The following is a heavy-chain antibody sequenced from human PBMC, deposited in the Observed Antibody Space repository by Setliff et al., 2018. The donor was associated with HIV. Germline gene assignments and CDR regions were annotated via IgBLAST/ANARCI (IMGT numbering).Heavy chain of an antibody. V-gene: IGHV1-69*06. Sequence: ASVKVSCKASGGTFNSYAINWVRQAPGQGLEWMGRIIPIFGTANYAQKFQGRVTITADKSTSTAYMELSSLRSEDTAVYYCARGSDSGSYSYYYGMDVWGQGTTVTVSS. CDR2: IIPIFGTA. CDR1: GGTFNSYA. CDR3: ARGSDSGSYSYYYGMDV. D-gene: IGHD3-10*01. J-gene: IGHJ6*02.